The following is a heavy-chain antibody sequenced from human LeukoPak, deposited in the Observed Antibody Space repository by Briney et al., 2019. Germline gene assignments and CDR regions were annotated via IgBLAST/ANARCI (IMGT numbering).Heavy chain of an antibody. D-gene: IGHD3-10*01. Sequence: GGSLRLSCAASGFTFSNAWMSWVRQAPGKGLEWVGRIKSKTDGGTTDYAAPVKGRFTISRDDSKNTLYLQMNSLKTEDTAVYYCTVVNYGSGSYPLGYWGQGTLVTVSS. CDR1: GFTFSNAW. CDR3: TVVNYGSGSYPLGY. CDR2: IKSKTDGGTT. J-gene: IGHJ4*02. V-gene: IGHV3-15*01.